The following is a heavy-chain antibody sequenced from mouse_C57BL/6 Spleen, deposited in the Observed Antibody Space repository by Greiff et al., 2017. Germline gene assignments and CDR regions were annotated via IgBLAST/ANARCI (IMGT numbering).Heavy chain of an antibody. CDR3: VYGYDEASYAMDY. D-gene: IGHD2-2*01. J-gene: IGHJ4*01. Sequence: VQLQQPGAELVKPGASVKLSCKASGYTFTSYWMHWVKQRPGRGLEWIGRIDPNSGGTKYNEKFKSKATLTVDKPSSTAYMQLSSLTSEDSAVYYCVYGYDEASYAMDYWGQGTSVTVSS. CDR2: IDPNSGGT. V-gene: IGHV1-72*01. CDR1: GYTFTSYW.